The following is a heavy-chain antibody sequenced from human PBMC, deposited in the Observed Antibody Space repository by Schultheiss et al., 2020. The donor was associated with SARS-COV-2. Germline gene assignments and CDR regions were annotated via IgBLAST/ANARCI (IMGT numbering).Heavy chain of an antibody. CDR2: IYASGST. D-gene: IGHD4-23*01. J-gene: IGHJ2*01. Sequence: LRLSCAVSGYSISSSNWWGWIRQPPGKGLEWIGYIYASGSTNYNPSLKSRITMSVDTSKNQFSLRLSSVTAADTAVYYCGTYGGNSTTDWYFDLWGRGTLVTVSS. V-gene: IGHV4-28*01. CDR1: GYSISSSNW. CDR3: GTYGGNSTTDWYFDL.